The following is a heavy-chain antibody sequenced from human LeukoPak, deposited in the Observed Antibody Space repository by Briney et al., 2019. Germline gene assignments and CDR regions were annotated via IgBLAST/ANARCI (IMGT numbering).Heavy chain of an antibody. V-gene: IGHV4-59*11. CDR1: GGPISSHQ. CDR3: ARGRGIAVAGTRGPSWFDP. D-gene: IGHD6-19*01. Sequence: AETLSLTCTVSGGPISSHQWSWIRQPPGKGLEWIGNIYYSGNANYNPSLKSRVIISVDTSKNQFSLKLSSVTAADTAVYYCARGRGIAVAGTRGPSWFDPWGQGTLVTVSS. J-gene: IGHJ5*02. CDR2: IYYSGNA.